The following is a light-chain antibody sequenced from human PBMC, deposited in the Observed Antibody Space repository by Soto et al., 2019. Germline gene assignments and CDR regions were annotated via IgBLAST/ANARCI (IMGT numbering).Light chain of an antibody. J-gene: IGKJ1*01. CDR2: GAS. Sequence: EVVMTQSPATLSVSPGERATLSCRASQSVSSTLAWYQQKPGQAPRLLIYGASTRATGIPARFSGSGSGTEFTLTISSLEPEDFAVYYCQQRSNWPPWTFGQGTKVEIK. CDR1: QSVSST. CDR3: QQRSNWPPWT. V-gene: IGKV3-15*01.